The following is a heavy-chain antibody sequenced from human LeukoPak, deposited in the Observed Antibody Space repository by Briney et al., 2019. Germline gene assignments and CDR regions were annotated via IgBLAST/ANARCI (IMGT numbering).Heavy chain of an antibody. D-gene: IGHD6-19*01. CDR3: ASEQSGYYFDY. V-gene: IGHV4-34*01. CDR1: GGSFSGYY. CDR2: INHSGST. Sequence: SETLSLTCAVYGGSFSGYYWSRIRQPPGKGLEWIGEINHSGSTNYNPSLKSRVTILVDTSKNQFSLKLSSVTAADTAVYYCASEQSGYYFDYWGQGTLVTVSS. J-gene: IGHJ4*02.